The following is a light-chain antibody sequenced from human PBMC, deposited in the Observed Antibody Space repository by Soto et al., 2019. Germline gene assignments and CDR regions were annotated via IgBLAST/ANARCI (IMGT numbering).Light chain of an antibody. CDR1: QSISSW. Sequence: DIQMTQSASTLSASVGDRVTITCRVSQSISSWLAWYQQKPGKAPKLLIYDASSLKSGVPSRFSGSGSGTEFTLTISSLQPDDFATYYCQQYNSYWTFGQGTKVEIK. CDR3: QQYNSYWT. V-gene: IGKV1-5*01. CDR2: DAS. J-gene: IGKJ1*01.